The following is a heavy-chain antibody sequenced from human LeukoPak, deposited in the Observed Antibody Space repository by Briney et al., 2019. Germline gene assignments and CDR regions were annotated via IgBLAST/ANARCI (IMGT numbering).Heavy chain of an antibody. V-gene: IGHV3-33*06. D-gene: IGHD3-22*01. Sequence: GGSLRLSCAASGFTFSNYGMHWVRQTPGKGLEWVAVIWYDGSNKYYADSVKGRFTISRDNSKNTLYLQMNSLRAEDTAVYYCAKDPYYDSTWGLCDYWGQGTLVTVSS. CDR2: IWYDGSNK. CDR1: GFTFSNYG. J-gene: IGHJ4*02. CDR3: AKDPYYDSTWGLCDY.